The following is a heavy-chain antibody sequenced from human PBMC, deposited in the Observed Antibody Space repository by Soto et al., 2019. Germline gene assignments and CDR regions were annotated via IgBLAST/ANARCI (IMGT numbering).Heavy chain of an antibody. Sequence: PSETLSLTCTVSGGSISSYYWSWIRQPPGKGLEWIGYIYYSGSTNYNPSLKSRVTISVDTSKNQFSLKLSSVTAADTAVYYCARPRSTGYFDYWGQGTLVTVSS. CDR3: ARPRSTGYFDY. V-gene: IGHV4-59*08. CDR2: IYYSGST. CDR1: GGSISSYY. J-gene: IGHJ4*02. D-gene: IGHD4-17*01.